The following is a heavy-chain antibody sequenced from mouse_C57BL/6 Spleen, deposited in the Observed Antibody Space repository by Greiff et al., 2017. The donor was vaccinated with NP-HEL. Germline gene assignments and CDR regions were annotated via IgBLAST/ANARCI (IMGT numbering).Heavy chain of an antibody. Sequence: VQLQQPGAELVMPGASVKLSCKASGYTFTSYWMHWVKQRPGQGLEWIGEIDPSDSYTNYNQKFKGKSTLTVDKSSSTAYMQLSSLTSEDSAVYYCAILTGYYFDYWGQGTTLTVSS. CDR3: AILTGYYFDY. V-gene: IGHV1-69*01. CDR2: IDPSDSYT. CDR1: GYTFTSYW. J-gene: IGHJ2*01. D-gene: IGHD4-1*01.